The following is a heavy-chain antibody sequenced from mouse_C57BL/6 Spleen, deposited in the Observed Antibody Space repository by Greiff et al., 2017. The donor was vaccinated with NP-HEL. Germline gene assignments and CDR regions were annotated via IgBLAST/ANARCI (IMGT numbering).Heavy chain of an antibody. V-gene: IGHV1-81*01. CDR2: IYPRSGNT. D-gene: IGHD3-3*01. Sequence: VQLQQSGAELARPGASVKLSCKASGYTFTSYGISWVKQRTGQGLEWIGEIYPRSGNTYYNEKFKGKATLTADKSSSTAYMELRSLTSEDSAVYFCAREGDGGDYYAMDDWGQGTSVTVSS. CDR3: AREGDGGDYYAMDD. CDR1: GYTFTSYG. J-gene: IGHJ4*01.